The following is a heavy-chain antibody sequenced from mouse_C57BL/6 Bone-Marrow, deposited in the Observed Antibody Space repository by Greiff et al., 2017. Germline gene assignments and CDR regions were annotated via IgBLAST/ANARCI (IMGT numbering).Heavy chain of an antibody. J-gene: IGHJ3*01. CDR3: TTGGLLLRYPACFFY. V-gene: IGHV14-4*01. CDR2: IDPENGDT. CDR1: GFNIKDDY. D-gene: IGHD1-1*01. Sequence: VQLQQSGAELVRPGASVKLSCTASGFNIKDDYMHWMKQRPEQGLEWIGWIDPENGDTEYASKFQGKATITADTSSNTAYLQLSSLTYEDTAVYFCTTGGLLLRYPACFFYGGQGTLVTVSA.